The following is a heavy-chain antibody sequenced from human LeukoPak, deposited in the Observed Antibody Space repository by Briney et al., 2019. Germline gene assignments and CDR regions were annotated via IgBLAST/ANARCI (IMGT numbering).Heavy chain of an antibody. CDR1: GGSISSYY. J-gene: IGHJ4*02. D-gene: IGHD6-19*01. CDR2: IYYSGST. Sequence: SETLSLTCTVSGGSISSYYWSWIRQPPGKGLEWIGYIYYSGSTNYNPSLKSRVTISVDTSKNQFSLKLSSVTAADTAVYCCARGSISSSGWLVDYWGQGTLVTVSS. V-gene: IGHV4-59*01. CDR3: ARGSISSSGWLVDY.